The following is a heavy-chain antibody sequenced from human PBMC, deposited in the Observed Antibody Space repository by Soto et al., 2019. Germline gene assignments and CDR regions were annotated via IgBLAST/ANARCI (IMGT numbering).Heavy chain of an antibody. J-gene: IGHJ4*02. CDR2: ISGSGGST. CDR3: ASSYSSGWYNY. Sequence: VQLLESGGGLVQPGGSLRLSCAASRFTFSRNVMTWVRQAPGKGLEWVSTISGSGGSTYYVDSVKGRFTISRDNSKSTLYLQMNNLRDEDTALYFCASSYSSGWYNYWGQGTLVTVSS. V-gene: IGHV3-23*01. CDR1: RFTFSRNV. D-gene: IGHD6-19*01.